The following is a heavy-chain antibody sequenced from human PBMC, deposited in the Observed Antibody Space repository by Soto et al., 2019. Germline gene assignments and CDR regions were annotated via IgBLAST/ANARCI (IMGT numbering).Heavy chain of an antibody. J-gene: IGHJ3*02. Sequence: QVQLVESGGGVVQPGRSLRLSCAASGFTFSSYGMHWVRQAPGKGLEWVAVISYDGSNKYYADSVKGRFTISRDNSKNTLYLQMNSLRAEDTAVYYCAKSQIFIAAAGNDAFDIWGQGTMVTVSS. CDR3: AKSQIFIAAAGNDAFDI. V-gene: IGHV3-30*18. CDR1: GFTFSSYG. D-gene: IGHD6-13*01. CDR2: ISYDGSNK.